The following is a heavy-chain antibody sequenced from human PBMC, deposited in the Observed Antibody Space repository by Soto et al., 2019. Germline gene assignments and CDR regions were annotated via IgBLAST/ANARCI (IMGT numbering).Heavy chain of an antibody. CDR3: AREGYYSGSESYSPPRYYGMDV. CDR1: GYSFTTYG. D-gene: IGHD3-10*01. CDR2: ISDYNGNT. Sequence: QVQLVQSGAEVKKPGASVKVSCKASGYSFTTYGISWVRQAPGQGLEWMGWISDYNGNTNYEKKFQGRVTMTTDTSTXTXXXEXXILRSDDTAVYYCAREGYYSGSESYSPPRYYGMDVWGQGTTVTVS. J-gene: IGHJ6*02. V-gene: IGHV1-18*01.